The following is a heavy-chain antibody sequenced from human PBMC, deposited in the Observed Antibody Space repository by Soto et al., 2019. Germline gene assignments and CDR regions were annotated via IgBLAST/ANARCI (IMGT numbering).Heavy chain of an antibody. V-gene: IGHV3-23*01. Sequence: EVQLLESGGDLVQPGGSQRLSCAASGFTFSSYVMRWVRQAPGKGLEWVSTVSASGDSTYYADSVRGRFTISRDNSKNTLFLQMNSLRAEDTAIYYCAKRMGASSNAMDVWGQGTTVTVSS. J-gene: IGHJ6*02. CDR1: GFTFSSYV. D-gene: IGHD3-16*01. CDR3: AKRMGASSNAMDV. CDR2: VSASGDST.